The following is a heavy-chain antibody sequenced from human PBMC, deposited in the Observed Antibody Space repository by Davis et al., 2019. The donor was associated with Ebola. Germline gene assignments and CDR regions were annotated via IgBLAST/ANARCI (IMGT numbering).Heavy chain of an antibody. J-gene: IGHJ4*02. Sequence: MPGGSLRLSCALYAGSSSGYYWSWIRQPPGKGLEWIGEINHSGSTNYNPSLKSRVTISVDTSKNQFSLKLSSVTAADTAVYYCARGAQMARFDYWGQGTLVTVSS. CDR2: INHSGST. CDR3: ARGAQMARFDY. V-gene: IGHV4-34*01. CDR1: AGSSSGYY. D-gene: IGHD5-24*01.